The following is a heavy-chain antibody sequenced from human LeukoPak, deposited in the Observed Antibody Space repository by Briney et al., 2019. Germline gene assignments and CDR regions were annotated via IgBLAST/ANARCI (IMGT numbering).Heavy chain of an antibody. CDR2: IYYSGST. J-gene: IGHJ3*02. CDR1: GGSISSSSYY. V-gene: IGHV4-39*07. D-gene: IGHD6-13*01. Sequence: PSETLSLTCTVSGGSISSSSYYWGWIRQPPGKGLEWIGSIYYSGSTYYNPSLKSRVTISVDTSKNQFSLKLSSVTAADTAVYYCARSSSWYPNLDASNIWGQGTMVTVSS. CDR3: ARSSSWYPNLDASNI.